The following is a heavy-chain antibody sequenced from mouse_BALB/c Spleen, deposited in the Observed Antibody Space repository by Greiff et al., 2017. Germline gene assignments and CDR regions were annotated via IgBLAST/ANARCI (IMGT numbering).Heavy chain of an antibody. D-gene: IGHD2-1*01. Sequence: EVHLVESGGDLVKPGGSLKLSCAASGFTFSSFGMHWVRQAPEKGLEWVAYISSGSSTIYYADTVKGRFTISRDNPKNTLFLQMTSLRSEDTAVYYCARSYGNSFAYWGQGTLVTVSA. CDR3: ARSYGNSFAY. CDR2: ISSGSSTI. CDR1: GFTFSSFG. V-gene: IGHV5-17*02. J-gene: IGHJ3*01.